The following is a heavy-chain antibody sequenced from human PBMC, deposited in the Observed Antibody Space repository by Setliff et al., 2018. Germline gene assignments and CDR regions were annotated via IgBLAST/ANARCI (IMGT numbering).Heavy chain of an antibody. D-gene: IGHD2-21*01. CDR1: GESFSNNY. CDR2: SNHSGST. CDR3: ARAQVVFAISAPVWYFEV. J-gene: IGHJ2*01. V-gene: IGHV4-34*01. Sequence: PSETLSLTCSVYGESFSNNYWSWIRQTPGKGLEWIGESNHSGSTNYNPSLKSRVSISVEKSKNQFSLKLTSVTAADTAVYYCARAQVVFAISAPVWYFEVWGRGTQVTVSS.